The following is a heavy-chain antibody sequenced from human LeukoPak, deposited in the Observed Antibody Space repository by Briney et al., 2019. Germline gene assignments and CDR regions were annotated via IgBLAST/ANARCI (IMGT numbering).Heavy chain of an antibody. V-gene: IGHV1-8*01. CDR3: ARDQAPRMITFGGPRRWFDP. CDR1: GYTFISYD. J-gene: IGHJ5*02. CDR2: MNPNSGKT. D-gene: IGHD3-16*01. Sequence: ASVKVSCKASGYTFISYDINWVGQATGQGREWMGWMNPNSGKTGYAKKFQGRVTMTRDTSISTAYMELSRLRSDDTAVYYCARDQAPRMITFGGPRRWFDPWGQGTLVTVSS.